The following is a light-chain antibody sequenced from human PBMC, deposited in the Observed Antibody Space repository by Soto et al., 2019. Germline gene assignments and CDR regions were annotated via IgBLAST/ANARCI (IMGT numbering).Light chain of an antibody. V-gene: IGKV3-20*01. J-gene: IGKJ3*01. CDR2: AS. CDR3: QHYGTSAL. CDR1: QSVSDSY. Sequence: EIVLTQSPGTLSLSPGEKATLSCRASQSVSDSYLAWYQKKPGQAPRLLIYASSRATGIPDRFSGSGSGTDFPLTISRLEPDDFAVYYCQHYGTSALFGPGTKVDIK.